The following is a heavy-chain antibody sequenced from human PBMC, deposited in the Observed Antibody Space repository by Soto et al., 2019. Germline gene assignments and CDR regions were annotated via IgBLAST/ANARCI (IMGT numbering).Heavy chain of an antibody. CDR3: ARDNGRPQLGGNYYYITDV. V-gene: IGHV1-69*12. Sequence: QVQLVQSGAEVKEPGSSVKVSCQASGGTFSSYALSWVRQAPGQGLEWMGGIIPLFRTPDYAQKFQGRVTITADESTSTAYMELSSPRSEDTAIYYCARDNGRPQLGGNYYYITDVWGQGTTITVSS. CDR2: IIPLFRTP. D-gene: IGHD3-3*02. J-gene: IGHJ6*02. CDR1: GGTFSSYA.